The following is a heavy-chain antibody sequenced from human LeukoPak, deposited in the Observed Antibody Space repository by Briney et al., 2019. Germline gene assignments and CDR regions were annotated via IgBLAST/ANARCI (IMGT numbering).Heavy chain of an antibody. D-gene: IGHD1-1*01. J-gene: IGHJ4*02. CDR2: VSYSGRT. CDR3: ARHERGAENSDY. Sequence: KTSETLSLTCTVSGASLCNYYWSWIRQPPGKGLECIGYVSYSGRTNHNPSLKSRVTISADTSKNQFSLKLTSVTAADTAVYYCARHERGAENSDYWGKGTLVTVSS. CDR1: GASLCNYY. V-gene: IGHV4-59*08.